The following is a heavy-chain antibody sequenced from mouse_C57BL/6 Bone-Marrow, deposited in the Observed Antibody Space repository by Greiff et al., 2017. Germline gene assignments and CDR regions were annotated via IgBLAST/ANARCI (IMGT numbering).Heavy chain of an antibody. CDR2: ISYDGSN. CDR3: ARRDNYGRPDY. V-gene: IGHV3-6*01. J-gene: IGHJ2*01. Sequence: EVKLMESGPGLVKPSQSLSLTCSVTGYSITSGYYWNWIRQFPGNKLEWMGYISYDGSNNYNPSLKNRISITRDTSKNQFFLKLNSVTTEDTATYYCARRDNYGRPDYWGQGTTLSVSS. D-gene: IGHD3-3*01. CDR1: GYSITSGYY.